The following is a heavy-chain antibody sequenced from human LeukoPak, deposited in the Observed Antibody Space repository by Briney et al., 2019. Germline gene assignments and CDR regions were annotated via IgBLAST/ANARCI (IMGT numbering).Heavy chain of an antibody. D-gene: IGHD1-26*01. CDR2: ISSSGSTI. Sequence: GGSLRLSCAASGFTFSDYYMSWIRQAPGKVLEWVSYISSSGSTIYCADSVKGRFTISRDNAKNSLYLQMNSLRAEDTAVYYCARVIIVGATYYYYMDVWGKGTTVTISS. CDR1: GFTFSDYY. CDR3: ARVIIVGATYYYYMDV. V-gene: IGHV3-11*04. J-gene: IGHJ6*03.